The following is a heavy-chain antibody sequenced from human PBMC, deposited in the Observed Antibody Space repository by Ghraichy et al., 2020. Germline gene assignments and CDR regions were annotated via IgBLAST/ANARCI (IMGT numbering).Heavy chain of an antibody. D-gene: IGHD2-2*01. V-gene: IGHV4-34*01. J-gene: IGHJ6*02. CDR1: GGSFSGYY. CDR2: INHSGST. CDR3: ARGPRRRGVPAYPLYGMDV. Sequence: SETLSLTCAVYGGSFSGYYWSWIRQPPGKGLEWIGEINHSGSTNYNPSLKSRVTISVDTSKNQFSLKLSSVTAADTAVYYCARGPRRRGVPAYPLYGMDVWGQGTTVTVSS.